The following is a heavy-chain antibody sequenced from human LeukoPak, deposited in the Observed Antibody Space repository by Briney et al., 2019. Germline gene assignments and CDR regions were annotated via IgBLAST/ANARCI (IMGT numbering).Heavy chain of an antibody. Sequence: PSETLSLTCTVSGGSISSYYWSWIRQPAGKGLEWIGRIYTSGSTNYNPSLKSRVTISVDTSKNQFSLKLSSVTAADTAVYYCARLPGSGYCSGGSCSNAFDIWGQGTMVTVSS. V-gene: IGHV4-4*07. CDR1: GGSISSYY. CDR3: ARLPGSGYCSGGSCSNAFDI. CDR2: IYTSGST. J-gene: IGHJ3*02. D-gene: IGHD2-15*01.